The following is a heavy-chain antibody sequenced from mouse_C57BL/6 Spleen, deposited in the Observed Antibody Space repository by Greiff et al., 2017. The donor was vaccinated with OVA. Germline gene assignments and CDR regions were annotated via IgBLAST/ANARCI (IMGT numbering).Heavy chain of an antibody. CDR3: ARRGYDYKDY. J-gene: IGHJ2*01. CDR1: GYAFSSSW. CDR2: IYPGDGDT. Sequence: QVQLQQSGPELVKPGASVKISCKASGYAFSSSWMNWVKQRPGKGLEWIGRIYPGDGDTNYNGKFKGKATLTADKSSSTAYMQLSSLTSEDSAVYFCARRGYDYKDYWGQGTTLTVSS. D-gene: IGHD2-4*01. V-gene: IGHV1-82*01.